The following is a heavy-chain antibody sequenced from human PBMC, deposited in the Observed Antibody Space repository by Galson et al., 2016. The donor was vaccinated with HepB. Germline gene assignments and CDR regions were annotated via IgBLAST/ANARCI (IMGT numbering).Heavy chain of an antibody. CDR1: GFTVTNNY. D-gene: IGHD2-2*02. Sequence: SLRLSCAASGFTVTNNYIIWVRQAPGKGLEWVSLIYSGGERRYADSVKGRFTISRDNSKNTVYLQMNSLRAEDTAVYYCAKDLQVPAAIEGMDVWGQGTTVTVSS. J-gene: IGHJ6*02. V-gene: IGHV3-53*01. CDR2: IYSGGER. CDR3: AKDLQVPAAIEGMDV.